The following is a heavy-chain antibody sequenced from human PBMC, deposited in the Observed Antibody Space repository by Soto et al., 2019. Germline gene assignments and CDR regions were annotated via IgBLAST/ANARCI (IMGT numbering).Heavy chain of an antibody. CDR3: ARVYDSSGYGPYYFDY. CDR2: IYYSGST. J-gene: IGHJ4*02. Sequence: QVQLQESGPGLVKPSQTLSLTCTVSGGSISSGGYYWSWIRQHPGKGLEWIGYIYYSGSTYYNPPLKIRVTISVDTSKNQFSLKLSSVTAADTAVYYCARVYDSSGYGPYYFDYWGQGTLVTVSS. CDR1: GGSISSGGYY. V-gene: IGHV4-31*03. D-gene: IGHD3-22*01.